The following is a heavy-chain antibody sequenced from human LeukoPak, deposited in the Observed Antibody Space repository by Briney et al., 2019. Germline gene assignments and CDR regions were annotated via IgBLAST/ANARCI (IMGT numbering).Heavy chain of an antibody. CDR2: IFGSGGST. CDR3: AKTTTGYSSGRFPGWPVDY. V-gene: IGHV3-23*01. CDR1: GFTFSSYA. D-gene: IGHD6-19*01. Sequence: GGSLRLSCAASGFTFSSYAMYWVRQAPGKGLEWVSGIFGSGGSTHYADSVKGRFTISRDNSKNTVYLQMNSLRAEDTAVYYCAKTTTGYSSGRFPGWPVDYWGQGTLVNVSS. J-gene: IGHJ4*02.